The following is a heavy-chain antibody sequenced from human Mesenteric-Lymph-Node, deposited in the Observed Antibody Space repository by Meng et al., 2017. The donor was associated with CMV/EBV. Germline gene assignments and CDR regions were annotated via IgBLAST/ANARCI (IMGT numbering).Heavy chain of an antibody. D-gene: IGHD3-3*01. CDR1: GGSIGRGGYY. Sequence: SGGSIGRGGYYWSWVRQFPGKGLEWIAYIHHSGTTSHNPSLKSRVSISVDTSENHFSLRLSSVTAADTAVYYCARQLDDFWSGYPLDSWGRGTLVTVSS. J-gene: IGHJ4*02. V-gene: IGHV4-31*02. CDR2: IHHSGTT. CDR3: ARQLDDFWSGYPLDS.